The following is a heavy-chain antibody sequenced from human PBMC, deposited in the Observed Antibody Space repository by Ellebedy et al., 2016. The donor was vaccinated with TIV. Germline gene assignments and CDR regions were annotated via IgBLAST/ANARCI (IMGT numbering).Heavy chain of an antibody. CDR3: AKGRETSSTFDC. J-gene: IGHJ4*02. V-gene: IGHV3-23*01. D-gene: IGHD2-2*01. CDR2: VRGGGDWM. Sequence: GESLKISCTASGFSFSGHAMSWVRQAPGKGLEWVSLVRGGGDWMESADSVKGRFTISRDNSKNTVYLQMNSLRGDDTAVYYCAKGRETSSTFDCWGQGTLVTVSS. CDR1: GFSFSGHA.